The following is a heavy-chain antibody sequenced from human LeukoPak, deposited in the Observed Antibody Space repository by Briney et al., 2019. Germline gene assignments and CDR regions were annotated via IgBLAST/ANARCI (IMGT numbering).Heavy chain of an antibody. D-gene: IGHD3-16*02. J-gene: IGHJ4*02. Sequence: PSETLSLTCAVYGGSFSGYYWSWIRQPPGKGLEWIGEINHSGSTNYNPSLKSRVTISVDTSKNQFSLKLSSVTAADTAVYYCARGPFNYVWGSYRSYYFDYWGQGTLVTVSS. CDR2: INHSGST. V-gene: IGHV4-34*01. CDR3: ARGPFNYVWGSYRSYYFDY. CDR1: GGSFSGYY.